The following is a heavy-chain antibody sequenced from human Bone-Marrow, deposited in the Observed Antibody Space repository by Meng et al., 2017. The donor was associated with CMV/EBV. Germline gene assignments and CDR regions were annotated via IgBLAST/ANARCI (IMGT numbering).Heavy chain of an antibody. J-gene: IGHJ6*02. CDR1: GFTFSSYG. D-gene: IGHD4-11*01. Sequence: GESLKISCAASGFTFSSYGMHWVRQAPGKGLEWVAFIRYDGSNKYYADSVKGRFTISRDNSKNTLYLQMNSLRAEDTAVYYCAKDSTVTPPYYYYYYGMDVWGQGTMVTVSS. V-gene: IGHV3-30*02. CDR3: AKDSTVTPPYYYYYYGMDV. CDR2: IRYDGSNK.